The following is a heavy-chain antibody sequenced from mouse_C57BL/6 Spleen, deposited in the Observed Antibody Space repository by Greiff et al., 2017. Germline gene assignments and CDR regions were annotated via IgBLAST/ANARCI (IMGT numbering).Heavy chain of an antibody. J-gene: IGHJ4*01. CDR3: ARRNYNAMGY. Sequence: EVQLVQSGGGLAKPGGSLKLSCAASGFTFSDYGMRWVRQAPEQGLEWVAYISSGSSTIYYADTVKGRVTLSRDNAKNTLFLQMTSLRCEDTAMYYCARRNYNAMGYWGQGTSVTVSS. CDR2: ISSGSSTI. V-gene: IGHV5-17*01. CDR1: GFTFSDYG.